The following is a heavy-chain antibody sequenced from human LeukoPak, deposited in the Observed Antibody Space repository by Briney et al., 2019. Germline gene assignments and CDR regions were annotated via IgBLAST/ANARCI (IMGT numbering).Heavy chain of an antibody. CDR3: ARDRASTRSGSYFDY. D-gene: IGHD1-26*01. Sequence: SETLSLTCTVSGGSISSGDYYWSWIRQPPGKGLEWIGYIYYSGSTYYNPSLKSRFTISVDTSKNQFSLKLSSVTATDTAVYYCARDRASTRSGSYFDYWGQGTLVTVSS. V-gene: IGHV4-30-4*08. CDR2: IYYSGST. J-gene: IGHJ4*02. CDR1: GGSISSGDYY.